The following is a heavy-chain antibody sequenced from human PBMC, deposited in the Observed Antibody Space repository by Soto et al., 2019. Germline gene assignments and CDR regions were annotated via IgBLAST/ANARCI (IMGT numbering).Heavy chain of an antibody. CDR2: IWYDGSNK. V-gene: IGHV3-33*01. CDR3: ARERALAGDAFDI. J-gene: IGHJ3*02. Sequence: LRLSCAASGFTFSSYGMHWVRQAPGKGLEWVAVIWYDGSNKYYADSVRGRFTISRDNSKNTLYLQMNSLRAEDTAVYYCARERALAGDAFDIWGQGTMVTVSS. D-gene: IGHD3-3*02. CDR1: GFTFSSYG.